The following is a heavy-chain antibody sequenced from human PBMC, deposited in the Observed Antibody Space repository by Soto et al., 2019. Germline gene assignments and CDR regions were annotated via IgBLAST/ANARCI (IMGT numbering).Heavy chain of an antibody. V-gene: IGHV1-2*02. J-gene: IGHJ4*02. D-gene: IGHD3-22*01. Sequence: ASVKDSCKASGYTFTGYYIHWVRQAPGQGLEWMGWINPNSGGTNYAQKFQGRVTMTRDTSISTAYMELSRLRSDDTAVYYCAGNYYDSSGYYYVDYWGQGXLVTVYS. CDR3: AGNYYDSSGYYYVDY. CDR2: INPNSGGT. CDR1: GYTFTGYY.